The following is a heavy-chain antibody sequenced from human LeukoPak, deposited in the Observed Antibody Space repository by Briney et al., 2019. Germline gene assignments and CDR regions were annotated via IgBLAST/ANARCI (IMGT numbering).Heavy chain of an antibody. J-gene: IGHJ3*02. CDR3: ARDEVMVRDAFDI. V-gene: IGHV4-38-2*02. D-gene: IGHD3-10*01. CDR2: IYHSGST. Sequence: SETLSLTCTVSGYSISSGYYWGWIRQPPGKGLERIGSIYHSGSTYYNPSLKSRVTISVDTSKNQFSLKLSSVTAADTAVYYCARDEVMVRDAFDIWGQGTMVTVSS. CDR1: GYSISSGYY.